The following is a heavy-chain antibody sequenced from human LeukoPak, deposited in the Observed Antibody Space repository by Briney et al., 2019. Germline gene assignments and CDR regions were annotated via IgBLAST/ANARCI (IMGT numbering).Heavy chain of an antibody. J-gene: IGHJ4*02. CDR3: AKDFGAAGLDY. D-gene: IGHD6-13*01. CDR1: GYTFSSYG. CDR2: IWYDGSNK. V-gene: IGHV3-33*06. Sequence: GGSLRLSCAASGYTFSSYGMHWVRQAPGKGLEWVAVIWYDGSNKYYADSVKGRFTISRDNSKNTLYLQMNSLRAEDTAVYYCAKDFGAAGLDYWGQGTLVTVSS.